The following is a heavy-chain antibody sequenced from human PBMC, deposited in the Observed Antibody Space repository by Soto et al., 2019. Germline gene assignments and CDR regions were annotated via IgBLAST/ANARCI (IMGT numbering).Heavy chain of an antibody. V-gene: IGHV4-34*01. CDR1: GGSFSGYY. Sequence: SDTLSLTCAVYGGSFSGYYWSWIRQPPGKGLEWIGEINHSGSTNYNPSLKSRVTISVDTSKNQFSLKLSSVTAADTAVYYCARGVRPAGAVAGGRLPDDQPTNNWFDPWGQGTLVTVSS. J-gene: IGHJ5*02. CDR2: INHSGST. D-gene: IGHD6-19*01. CDR3: ARGVRPAGAVAGGRLPDDQPTNNWFDP.